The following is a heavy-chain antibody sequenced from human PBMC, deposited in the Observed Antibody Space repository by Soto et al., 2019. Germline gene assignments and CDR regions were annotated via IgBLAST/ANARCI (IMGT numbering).Heavy chain of an antibody. Sequence: WETLSLTCAVYGGCFSGYYWSWIRQPPGKGLEWIGEINHSGSTNYNPSLKSRVTISVDTSKNQFSLKLSSVTAADTAVYYCACHVAAAGRSPYYFDYWGQGTPVTVSS. J-gene: IGHJ4*02. CDR3: ACHVAAAGRSPYYFDY. V-gene: IGHV4-34*01. CDR2: INHSGST. CDR1: GGCFSGYY. D-gene: IGHD6-13*01.